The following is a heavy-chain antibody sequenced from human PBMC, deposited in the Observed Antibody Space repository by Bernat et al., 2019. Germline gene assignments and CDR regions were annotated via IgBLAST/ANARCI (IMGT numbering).Heavy chain of an antibody. D-gene: IGHD3-10*01. CDR3: ARLWFGQNNWFDP. Sequence: QVQLVQSGAEVKKPGASVKVSCKASGYTFTSYAMHWVRQAPGQRLEWMGWINAGNGNTKYSQKFQGRVTITRDTSASTAYMELSSLRSEDTAVYYCARLWFGQNNWFDPWGQGTLVTVSS. CDR2: INAGNGNT. J-gene: IGHJ5*02. V-gene: IGHV1-3*01. CDR1: GYTFTSYA.